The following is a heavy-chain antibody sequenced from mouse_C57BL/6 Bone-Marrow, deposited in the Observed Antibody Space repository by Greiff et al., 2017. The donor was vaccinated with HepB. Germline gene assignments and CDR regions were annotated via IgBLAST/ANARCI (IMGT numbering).Heavy chain of an antibody. V-gene: IGHV5-2*03. Sequence: EVKVEESGGGLVQPGESLKLSCESNEYEFPSHDMSWVRKTPEKRLELVAAINSDGGSTYYPDTMERRFIISRDNTKKTLYLQMSSLRSEDTALYYCARRGGYGNYLSYWGQGTLVTVSA. CDR1: EYEFPSHD. CDR3: ARRGGYGNYLSY. J-gene: IGHJ3*01. D-gene: IGHD2-1*01. CDR2: INSDGGST.